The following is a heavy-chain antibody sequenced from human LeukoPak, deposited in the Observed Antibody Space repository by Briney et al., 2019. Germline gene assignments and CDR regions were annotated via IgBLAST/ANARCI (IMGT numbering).Heavy chain of an antibody. D-gene: IGHD6-13*01. Sequence: SVKVSFKANAGTLSSYAKRWVRPARGKGREWMGGIIPNFGTANYAQRLQGRATINADESTSRAYMELSSLRSEDTAVYYCVNARYSSSPPGRVYYYYMDVWGKGTSVTVS. CDR2: IIPNFGTA. J-gene: IGHJ6*03. CDR3: VNARYSSSPPGRVYYYYMDV. CDR1: AGTLSSYA. V-gene: IGHV1-69*01.